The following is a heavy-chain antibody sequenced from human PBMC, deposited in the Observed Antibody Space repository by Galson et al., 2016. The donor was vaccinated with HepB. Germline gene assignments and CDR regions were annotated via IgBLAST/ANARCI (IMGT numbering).Heavy chain of an antibody. D-gene: IGHD4-23*01. CDR3: ARHRAGRYGGGYYGMDV. J-gene: IGHJ6*02. V-gene: IGHV5-10-1*01. CDR2: IDPSDSYT. CDR1: GYSFTRHW. Sequence: QSGAEVKEPGESLRISCKGSGYSFTRHWISWVRQTPGKGLEWMGRIDPSDSYTNYSPSFQGLVTISADKSISTAYLQWSGLKASDAAMYYCARHRAGRYGGGYYGMDVWGQGTTVTVSS.